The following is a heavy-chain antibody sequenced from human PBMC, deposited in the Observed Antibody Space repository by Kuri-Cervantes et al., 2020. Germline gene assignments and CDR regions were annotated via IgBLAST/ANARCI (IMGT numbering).Heavy chain of an antibody. CDR1: GFTFSSYG. V-gene: IGHV3-30*02. Sequence: GESLKISCAASGFTFSSYGMHWVRQAPGKGLEWVAIIWYDGSNKYYADSVKGRFTISRDNSKNTLYLQMNSLRAEDTAVYYCAKAGKIVVVMDYWGQGTLVTVSS. J-gene: IGHJ4*02. CDR2: IWYDGSNK. CDR3: AKAGKIVVVMDY. D-gene: IGHD3-22*01.